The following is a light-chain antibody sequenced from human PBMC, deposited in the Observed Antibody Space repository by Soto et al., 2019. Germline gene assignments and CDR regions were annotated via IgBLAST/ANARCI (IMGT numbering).Light chain of an antibody. CDR1: QSVLYSSNNKNH. J-gene: IGKJ4*01. CDR2: WAS. Sequence: DIVMTQSPDSLAVSLGERATNNCKSSQSVLYSSNNKNHLAWYQQKPGQPPKLVIDWASTREPGVPDRFSGSGSGTDFTLTINSLQAEDVAVYYCQQFYSLPLTFGGGTKVEIK. V-gene: IGKV4-1*01. CDR3: QQFYSLPLT.